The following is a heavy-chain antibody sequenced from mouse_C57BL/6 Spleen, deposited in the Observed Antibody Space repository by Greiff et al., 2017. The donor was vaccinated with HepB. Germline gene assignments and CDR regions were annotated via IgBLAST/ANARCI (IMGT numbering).Heavy chain of an antibody. CDR1: GYTFTSYT. Sequence: VQLVESGAELARPGASVKMSCKASGYTFTSYTMHWVKQRPGQGLEWIGYINPSSGYTKYNQKFKDKATLTADKSSSTAYMQLSSLTSEDSAVYYCARGRGYYGSSYYFDYWGQGTTLTVSS. J-gene: IGHJ2*01. V-gene: IGHV1-4*01. D-gene: IGHD1-1*01. CDR3: ARGRGYYGSSYYFDY. CDR2: INPSSGYT.